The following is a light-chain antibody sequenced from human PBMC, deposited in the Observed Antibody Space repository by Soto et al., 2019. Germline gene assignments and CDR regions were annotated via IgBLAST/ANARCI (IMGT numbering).Light chain of an antibody. J-gene: IGLJ1*01. CDR2: DVS. Sequence: QSALTQPASVSGSPGQSITISCTGTISDVGGYNYVSWYQQHPGKAPKLMIFDVSNRPSGVSNRFSGSKSGYTASLTISGLQAEDVADYYCSSYTSSSTYVFGTGPTLTVL. CDR3: SSYTSSSTYV. CDR1: ISDVGGYNY. V-gene: IGLV2-14*03.